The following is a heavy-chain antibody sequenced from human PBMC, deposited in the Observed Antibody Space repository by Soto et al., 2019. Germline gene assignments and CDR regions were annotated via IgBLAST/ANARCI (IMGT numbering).Heavy chain of an antibody. CDR1: CDSVSSNSAT. CDR3: ARWVEVSLDYFDS. J-gene: IGHJ4*02. Sequence: PSQTLSLTCDISCDSVSSNSATWNWIRQSPSRGLEWLGRTYYRSNWYNEYAVSVKSRITINPDTSKNQFSLQLNSVTPEDTAVYYCARWVEVSLDYFDSWGQGTPVTVSS. V-gene: IGHV6-1*01. D-gene: IGHD1-20*01. CDR2: TYYRSNWYN.